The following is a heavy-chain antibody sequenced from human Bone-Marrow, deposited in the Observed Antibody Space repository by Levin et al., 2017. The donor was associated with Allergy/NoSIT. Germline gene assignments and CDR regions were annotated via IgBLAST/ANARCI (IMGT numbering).Heavy chain of an antibody. CDR3: ARVVAVAGRAMDV. D-gene: IGHD6-19*01. J-gene: IGHJ6*02. CDR1: RFIFSTYW. CDR2: INSDGSST. Sequence: LSLTCAASRFIFSTYWMHWVRQAPGTGLVWVSRINSDGSSTSYADFVKGRFTISRYNAKNTRYLQMNSLRVEDTAVYYCARVVAVAGRAMDVWGQGTTVTVSS. V-gene: IGHV3-74*01.